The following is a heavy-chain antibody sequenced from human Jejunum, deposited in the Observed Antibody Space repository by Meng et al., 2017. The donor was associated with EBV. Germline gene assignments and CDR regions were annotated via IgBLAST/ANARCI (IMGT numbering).Heavy chain of an antibody. V-gene: IGHV4-4*02. CDR2: IHHSGST. D-gene: IGHD5-24*01. CDR3: ARDRGVEDY. Sequence: QVQLQEPGPGLVKPSGTLSPTCAVSGGSISTDNWWSWVRQPPGKGLEYIGEIHHSGSTKYNPSLKSRVTISVDKSNNHFSLKLSSVTAADTAVYYCARDRGVEDYWGQGTLVTVSS. CDR1: GGSISTDNW. J-gene: IGHJ4*02.